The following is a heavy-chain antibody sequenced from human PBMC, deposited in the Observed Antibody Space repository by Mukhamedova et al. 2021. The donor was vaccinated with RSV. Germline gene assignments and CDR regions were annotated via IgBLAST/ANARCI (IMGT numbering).Heavy chain of an antibody. CDR3: ARGGGAFEGVTALFDY. CDR2: ISAYNGNT. V-gene: IGHV1-18*01. Sequence: GWISAYNGNTNYAQKLQGRVTMTTDTSTSTAYMELRSLRSDDTAVYYCARGGGAFEGVTALFDYWGQGTLVTVSS. D-gene: IGHD2-21*02. J-gene: IGHJ4*02.